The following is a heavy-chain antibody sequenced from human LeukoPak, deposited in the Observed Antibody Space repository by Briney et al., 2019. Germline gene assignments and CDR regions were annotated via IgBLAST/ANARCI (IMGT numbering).Heavy chain of an antibody. D-gene: IGHD6-13*01. CDR1: GGSISSGSYY. CDR2: IDTSGST. V-gene: IGHV4-61*02. Sequence: PSETLSLTCTVSGGSISSGSYYWSWIRQPAGKGLEWIGRIDTSGSTNYNPSLKSRVTISVDTSKNQFSLKLSSVTAADTAVYYCAREGSSWVQIYYYYYMDVWGKGTTVTISS. J-gene: IGHJ6*03. CDR3: AREGSSWVQIYYYYYMDV.